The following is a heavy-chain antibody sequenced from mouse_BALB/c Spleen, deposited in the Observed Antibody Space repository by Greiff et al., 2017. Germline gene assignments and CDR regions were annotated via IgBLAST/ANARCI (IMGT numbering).Heavy chain of an antibody. V-gene: IGHV14-3*02. J-gene: IGHJ3*01. CDR2: IDPANGNT. CDR1: GFNIKDTY. Sequence: VHVKQSGAELVKPGASVKLSCTASGFNIKDTYMHWVKQRPEQGLEWIGRIDPANGNTKYDPKFQGKATITADTSSNTAYLQLSSLTSEDTAVYYCARGGYYWGQGTLVTVSA. D-gene: IGHD2-2*01. CDR3: ARGGYY.